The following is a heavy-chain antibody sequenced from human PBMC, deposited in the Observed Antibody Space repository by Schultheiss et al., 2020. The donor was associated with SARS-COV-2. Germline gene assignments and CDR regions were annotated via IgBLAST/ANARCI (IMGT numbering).Heavy chain of an antibody. D-gene: IGHD6-19*01. J-gene: IGHJ4*02. CDR1: GFTFSSYA. Sequence: GGSLRLSCAASGFTFSSYAMSWVRQAPGKGLEWVSAISGSGGSTYYADSVKGRFTISRDNSKNTLYLQMNSLRAEDTAVYYCVRGELVAGHDYWGQGTLVTVSS. CDR2: ISGSGGST. CDR3: VRGELVAGHDY. V-gene: IGHV3-23*01.